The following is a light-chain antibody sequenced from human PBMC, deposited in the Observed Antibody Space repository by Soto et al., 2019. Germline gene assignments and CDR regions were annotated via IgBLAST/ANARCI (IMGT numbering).Light chain of an antibody. V-gene: IGLV2-14*01. CDR1: TSDVGRYKF. CDR2: EVT. Sequence: QSALTQPASVSGSPGQSITISCTGTTSDVGRYKFVSWYQHHPGKAPKLLIFEVTNRPSGVSNRFSGSKSGNTASLTISGLQAEDEADYYCVSYTTSASYVFGTGTKLTVL. J-gene: IGLJ1*01. CDR3: VSYTTSASYV.